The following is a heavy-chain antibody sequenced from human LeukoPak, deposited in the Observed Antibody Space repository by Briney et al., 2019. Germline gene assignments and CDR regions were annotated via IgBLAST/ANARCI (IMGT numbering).Heavy chain of an antibody. V-gene: IGHV3-23*01. CDR2: ISGSGGST. Sequence: PGGSLRLSCAASGFTFSSYAMSWVRQAPGKGLEWVSAISGSGGSTYYADSMKGRFTISRDNSKNTLYLQMNSLRAEDTAVYYCAKGKTGYSSGWYFGYWGQGTLVTVSS. CDR1: GFTFSSYA. CDR3: AKGKTGYSSGWYFGY. D-gene: IGHD6-19*01. J-gene: IGHJ4*02.